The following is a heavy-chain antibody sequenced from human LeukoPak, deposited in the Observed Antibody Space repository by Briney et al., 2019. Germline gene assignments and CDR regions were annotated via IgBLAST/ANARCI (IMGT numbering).Heavy chain of an antibody. J-gene: IGHJ2*01. CDR2: IIPILGIA. Sequence: ASVKVSCKASGGTFSSYAISWVRQAPGQGLEWMGRIIPILGIANYAQKFQGRVTITADKSTSTAYMELSSLRSEDTAVYYCARARSPRVRGVIVDWYFDLWGRGTLVTVSS. CDR1: GGTFSSYA. CDR3: ARARSPRVRGVIVDWYFDL. D-gene: IGHD3-10*01. V-gene: IGHV1-69*04.